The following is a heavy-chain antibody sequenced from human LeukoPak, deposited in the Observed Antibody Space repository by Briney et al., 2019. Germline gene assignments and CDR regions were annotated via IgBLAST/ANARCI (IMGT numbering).Heavy chain of an antibody. Sequence: ASVKVSCKASGYTFTGYYMHWVRQATGQGLEWMGWMNPNSGNTGYAQKFQGRVTITRNTSISTAYMELSSLRSEDTAVYYCARGLRAVADTGTDYWGQGTLVTVSS. D-gene: IGHD6-19*01. CDR2: MNPNSGNT. CDR3: ARGLRAVADTGTDY. CDR1: GYTFTGYY. J-gene: IGHJ4*02. V-gene: IGHV1-8*03.